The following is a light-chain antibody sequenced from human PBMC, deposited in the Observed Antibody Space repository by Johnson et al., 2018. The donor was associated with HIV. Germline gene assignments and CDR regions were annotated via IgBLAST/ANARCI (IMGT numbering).Light chain of an antibody. CDR1: SSNIGNNF. V-gene: IGLV1-51*01. CDR2: DNN. Sequence: QSVLTQPPSVSAAPGQKVTISCSGSSSNIGNNFVSWYQQLPGRAPKLLIYDNNKRPSGIPDRFSGSKSGTSATLGITGLQTGDEADYYCGTWDSSLSGVVGTGTKVTVL. CDR3: GTWDSSLSGV. J-gene: IGLJ1*01.